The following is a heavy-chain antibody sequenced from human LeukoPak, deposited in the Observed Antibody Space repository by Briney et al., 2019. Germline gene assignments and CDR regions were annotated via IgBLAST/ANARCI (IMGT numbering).Heavy chain of an antibody. CDR2: IYYSGST. D-gene: IGHD1-26*01. V-gene: IGHV4-59*01. CDR1: GGSISSYY. J-gene: IGHJ4*02. Sequence: SETLSLICTVSGGSISSYYWSWIRQPPGKGLEWIGYIYYSGSTNYNPSLKSRVTISVDTSKNQFSLKLSCVPAADTAVYYCAREWELVYFDYWGQGTLVTVSS. CDR3: AREWELVYFDY.